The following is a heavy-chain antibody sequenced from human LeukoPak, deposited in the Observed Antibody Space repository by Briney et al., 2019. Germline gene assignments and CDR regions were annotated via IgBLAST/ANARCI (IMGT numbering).Heavy chain of an antibody. CDR3: AKDYGSGSYYNDY. CDR1: GFTFSSYA. V-gene: IGHV3-30*18. D-gene: IGHD3-10*01. Sequence: GGSLRLSCAASGFTFSSYAMSWVRQAPGKGLEWVAVISYDGSNKYYADSVKGRFTISRDNSKNTLYLQMNSLRAEDTAVYYCAKDYGSGSYYNDYWGQGTLVTVSS. J-gene: IGHJ4*02. CDR2: ISYDGSNK.